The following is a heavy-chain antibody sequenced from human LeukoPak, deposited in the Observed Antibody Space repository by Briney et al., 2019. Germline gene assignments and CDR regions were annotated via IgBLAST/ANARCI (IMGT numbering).Heavy chain of an antibody. CDR3: ARMIVANSWDILTGYYKAALDY. Sequence: GASVKVSCKASGYTFTSYGISWVRQAPGQGLEWMGWISAYNGNTNYAQKLQGRVTMTTDTSTSTAYMELRSLRSDDTAVYYCARMIVANSWDILTGYYKAALDYWGQGTLVTVSS. CDR1: GYTFTSYG. CDR2: ISAYNGNT. D-gene: IGHD3-9*01. V-gene: IGHV1-18*01. J-gene: IGHJ4*02.